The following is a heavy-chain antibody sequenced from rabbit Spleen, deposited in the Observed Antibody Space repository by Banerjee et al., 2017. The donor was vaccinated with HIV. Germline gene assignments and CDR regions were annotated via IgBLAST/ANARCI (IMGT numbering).Heavy chain of an antibody. CDR2: IYGGSSGST. Sequence: QEQLEESGGDLVKPEGSLTLTCTASGFSFSSSYYMCWVRQAPGKGLEWIACIYGGSSGSTYYASWAKGRFTISKASSTTVTLQMTSLTAADTATYFCARARSNGVPAYFNLWGQGTLVTVS. CDR3: ARARSNGVPAYFNL. J-gene: IGHJ4*01. D-gene: IGHD1-1*01. CDR1: GFSFSSSYY. V-gene: IGHV1S45*01.